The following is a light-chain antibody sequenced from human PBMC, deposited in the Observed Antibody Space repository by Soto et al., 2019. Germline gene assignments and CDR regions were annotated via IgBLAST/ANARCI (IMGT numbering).Light chain of an antibody. CDR3: QKYTSAPLT. J-gene: IGKJ1*01. CDR2: AAS. CDR1: QGISNY. V-gene: IGKV1-27*01. Sequence: EIQMTQSPSTLSASVGDTVTVTCRASQGISNYLAWYQQKPGKGPKLLSYAASTLQSGVPSRFSGSGSGTDFPLTISRLQPEDVATYYCQKYTSAPLTFGQGTQLDI.